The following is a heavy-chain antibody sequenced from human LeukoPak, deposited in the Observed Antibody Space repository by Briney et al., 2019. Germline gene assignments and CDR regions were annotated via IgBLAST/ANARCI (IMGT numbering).Heavy chain of an antibody. CDR1: GFIFSNYD. CDR3: ARRVQYYFDY. CDR2: IWYDGSDK. V-gene: IGHV3-33*01. J-gene: IGHJ4*02. Sequence: GGSLRLSCAASGFIFSNYDMHWVRQAPGKGPEWVAVIWYDGSDKHYADSVQGRFTISRDNSKNSLYLQMNSLRAEDTALYFCARRVQYYFDYWGQGTLVTVSS.